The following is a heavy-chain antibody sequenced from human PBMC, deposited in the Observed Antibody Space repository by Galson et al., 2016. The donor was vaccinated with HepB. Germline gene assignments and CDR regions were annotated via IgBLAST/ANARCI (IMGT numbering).Heavy chain of an antibody. V-gene: IGHV3-11*01. CDR2: ISGSGTSI. CDR1: GFIFSDYY. J-gene: IGHJ6*02. Sequence: SLRLSCAASGFIFSDYYMSWVRQAPGKGLEWLSIISGSGTSIYYADSVKGRFTVSRDNTKNLVYLQTNSLRAEDTAVYYCARDRIPDRYYGLSVWGHGTTVTCSS. D-gene: IGHD1-14*01. CDR3: ARDRIPDRYYGLSV.